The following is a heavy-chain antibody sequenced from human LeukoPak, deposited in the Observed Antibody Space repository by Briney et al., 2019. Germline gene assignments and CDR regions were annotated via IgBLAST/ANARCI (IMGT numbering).Heavy chain of an antibody. V-gene: IGHV4-30-4*01. Sequence: SQTLSLTCTVSGGSISSGDYYWSWIRQPPGTGLEGIGYIYYSGSTYYNPSLKSRVTISVDTSKNQFSLKLSSVTAADTAVYYCAREGVPAAHFDYWGQGTLVTVSS. D-gene: IGHD2-2*01. CDR1: GGSISSGDYY. J-gene: IGHJ4*02. CDR2: IYYSGST. CDR3: AREGVPAAHFDY.